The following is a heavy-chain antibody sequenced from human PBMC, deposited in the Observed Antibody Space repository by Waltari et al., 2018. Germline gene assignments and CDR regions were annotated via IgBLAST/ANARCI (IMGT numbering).Heavy chain of an antibody. V-gene: IGHV4-34*01. J-gene: IGHJ4*02. CDR3: ARQAAYSSSWYFRGANDY. Sequence: QVQLQQWGAGLLKPSETLSLTCAVYGGSFSGYYWSWIRQPPGKGLEWIGEINHSGSTNYNPSLKSRVTISVDTSKNQFSLKLSSVTAADTAVYYCARQAAYSSSWYFRGANDYWGQGTLVTVSS. CDR2: INHSGST. CDR1: GGSFSGYY. D-gene: IGHD6-13*01.